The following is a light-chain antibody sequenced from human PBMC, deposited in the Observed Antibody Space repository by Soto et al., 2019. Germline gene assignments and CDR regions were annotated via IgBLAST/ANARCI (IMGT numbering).Light chain of an antibody. J-gene: IGLJ1*01. V-gene: IGLV2-14*01. Sequence: QSVLTQPASVSGSPGQSITISCTGTSSDVGGYNYVSWYQHHPGKAPKLMIYEVSSRPSGASNRFSGSKSGNTASLTISGLQAEDEADYYCSSYITSSSPYVFGTGTKVTVL. CDR3: SSYITSSSPYV. CDR1: SSDVGGYNY. CDR2: EVS.